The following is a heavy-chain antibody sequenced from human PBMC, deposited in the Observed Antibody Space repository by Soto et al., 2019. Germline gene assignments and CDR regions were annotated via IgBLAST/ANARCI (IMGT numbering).Heavy chain of an antibody. CDR2: INSDGTSS. Sequence: WGSLRLSCAASGFTFSSYEMNWVRQVPGKGLFWVSSINSDGTSSSYADSVKGRFTISRDNAKNTVYLQMNSLRPEDSAIYYCARVAYWGPGTQVTVSS. J-gene: IGHJ4*02. CDR3: ARVAY. V-gene: IGHV3-74*01. CDR1: GFTFSSYE.